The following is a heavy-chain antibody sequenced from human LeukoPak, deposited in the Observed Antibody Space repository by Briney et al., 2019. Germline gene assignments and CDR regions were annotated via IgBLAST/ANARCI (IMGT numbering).Heavy chain of an antibody. D-gene: IGHD4-17*01. V-gene: IGHV1-46*01. CDR2: INPSGGST. CDR1: GYTFTNYY. Sequence: ASVKVSCKASGYTFTNYYMHWVRQTPRQGLEWIGIINPSGGSTSYAQKFQGRVTMTRDTSISTAYMELSRLRSDDTAAYYCARVHPPYGENGRPFDYWGQGILVTVSS. CDR3: ARVHPPYGENGRPFDY. J-gene: IGHJ4*02.